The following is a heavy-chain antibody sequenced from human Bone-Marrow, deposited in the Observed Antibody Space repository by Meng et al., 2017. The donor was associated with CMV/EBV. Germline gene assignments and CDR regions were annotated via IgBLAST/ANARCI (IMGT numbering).Heavy chain of an antibody. D-gene: IGHD3-3*01. J-gene: IGHJ6*02. CDR3: AREGLWSGWTREYGMDV. CDR1: GDSISSDNW. Sequence: SETLSLTCAVSGDSISSDNWWSWVRQPPGKGLEWIGEIHPSGTTNYNPSLKSRVTISVDTSKNQFSLKLSSVTAADTAVYYCAREGLWSGWTREYGMDVWGQGTTVTVSS. CDR2: IHPSGTT. V-gene: IGHV4-4*02.